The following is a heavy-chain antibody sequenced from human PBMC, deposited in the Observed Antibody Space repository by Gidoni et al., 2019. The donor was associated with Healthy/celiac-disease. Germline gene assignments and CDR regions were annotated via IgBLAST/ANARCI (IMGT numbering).Heavy chain of an antibody. V-gene: IGHV1-69*04. CDR3: GRDRDGDYHKLDY. Sequence: QVQLVHSGAEVKKPGSSVKVSCQASGGTFSSYTISWVRQAPGQGLEWMGRIIPILGIANYAQKFQGRVTITADKSTSTAYMELSSLRSEDTAVYYCGRDRDGDYHKLDYWGQGTLVTVSS. CDR2: IIPILGIA. J-gene: IGHJ4*02. CDR1: GGTFSSYT. D-gene: IGHD4-17*01.